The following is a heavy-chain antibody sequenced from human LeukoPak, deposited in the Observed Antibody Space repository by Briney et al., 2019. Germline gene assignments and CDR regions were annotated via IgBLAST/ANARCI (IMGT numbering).Heavy chain of an antibody. Sequence: SETLSLTCAVYGGSFSGYYWSWIRRPPGKGLEWIGEINHSGSSNYNPSLKSRVTISVDTSKNQFSLKLSSVTAADTAVYHCARGEDGDYYFQHWGQGTLVTVSS. D-gene: IGHD4-17*01. J-gene: IGHJ1*01. CDR1: GGSFSGYY. V-gene: IGHV4-34*01. CDR3: ARGEDGDYYFQH. CDR2: INHSGSS.